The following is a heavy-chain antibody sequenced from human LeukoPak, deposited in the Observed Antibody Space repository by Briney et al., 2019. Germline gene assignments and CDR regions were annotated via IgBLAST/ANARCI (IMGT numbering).Heavy chain of an antibody. J-gene: IGHJ4*02. Sequence: ASVKVSCKASGYTFTSYGISWVRQAPGQGLEWMGWISAYNGNTNYAQKLQGRVTMTTDTSTSTAYMELRSLRSDDTAVYYCARGPYYYDSSGYLDYWGQGTLVTVFS. D-gene: IGHD3-22*01. CDR2: ISAYNGNT. CDR3: ARGPYYYDSSGYLDY. V-gene: IGHV1-18*01. CDR1: GYTFTSYG.